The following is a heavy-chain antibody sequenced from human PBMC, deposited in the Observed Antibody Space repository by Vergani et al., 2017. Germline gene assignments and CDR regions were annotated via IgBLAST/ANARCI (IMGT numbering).Heavy chain of an antibody. CDR2: INSDGSST. J-gene: IGHJ6*02. CDR1: GFTFSSSW. V-gene: IGHV3-74*01. Sequence: EVQLVESGGGLVQPGGSLRLSCAASGFTFSSSWMHWVRQAPGKGLVWVSRINSDGSSTSYADSVKGRFTISRDNAKNTLYLQMNSLRAEDTAVYYCARDTLIAAAGYYYYYYGMDVWGQGTTVTVSS. D-gene: IGHD6-13*01. CDR3: ARDTLIAAAGYYYYYYGMDV.